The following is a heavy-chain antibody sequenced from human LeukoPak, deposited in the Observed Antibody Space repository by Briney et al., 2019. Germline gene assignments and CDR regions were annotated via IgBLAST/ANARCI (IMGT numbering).Heavy chain of an antibody. D-gene: IGHD4-17*01. CDR3: ARGGDYFAPQAYNWFDP. CDR2: IYYSGST. J-gene: IGHJ5*02. CDR1: GGSISSYY. Sequence: KPSETLSLTCTVSGGSISSYYWSWIRQPPGKGLEWIGYIYYSGSTNYNPSLKSRVTISVDTSKNQFSLKLSSVTAADTAVYYCARGGDYFAPQAYNWFDPWGQGTXVTVS. V-gene: IGHV4-59*01.